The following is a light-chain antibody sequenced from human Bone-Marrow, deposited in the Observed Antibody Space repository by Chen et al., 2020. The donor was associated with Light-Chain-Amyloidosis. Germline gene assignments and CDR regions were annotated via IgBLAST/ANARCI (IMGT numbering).Light chain of an antibody. CDR1: QSFLFSSNNETP. CDR2: WAS. CDR3: QQYYSTPHT. J-gene: IGKJ2*01. V-gene: IGKV4-1*01. Sequence: DIVVTQSPASLAVSLCERATINCKSSQSFLFSSNNETPVAWYQQKPGQPPKLLIYWASTRESGVADRFSGSVSGTDFTLTISSLKTEDVAVYYCQQYYSTPHTFGQGTKLEIK.